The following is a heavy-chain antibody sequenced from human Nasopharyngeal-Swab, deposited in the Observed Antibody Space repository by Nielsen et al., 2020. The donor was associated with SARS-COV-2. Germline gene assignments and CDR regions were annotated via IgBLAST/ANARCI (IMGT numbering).Heavy chain of an antibody. J-gene: IGHJ4*02. CDR3: ARDRDWELLRY. CDR1: GYTLTELS. CDR2: IIPIFGTA. V-gene: IGHV1-69*13. D-gene: IGHD1-26*01. Sequence: SVKVSCKVSGYTLTELSMHWVRQAPGQGLEWMGGIIPIFGTANYAQKFQGRVTITADESTSTAYMELSSLRSEDTAVYYCARDRDWELLRYWGQGTLVTVSS.